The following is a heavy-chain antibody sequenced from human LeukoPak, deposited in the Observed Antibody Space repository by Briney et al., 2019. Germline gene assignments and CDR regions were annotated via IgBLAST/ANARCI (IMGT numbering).Heavy chain of an antibody. V-gene: IGHV4-39*01. CDR2: IYETGST. CDR3: ARRTYSGRILFFDY. J-gene: IGHJ4*02. D-gene: IGHD1-26*01. Sequence: KSSETLSLTCTVSGGSISSSSYYWGWIRQPPGRGLEWIGNIYETGSTNYNPSLKSRVTISVDTSKNQFSLKLSSVTAADTAVYYCARRTYSGRILFFDYWGQGTLVTVSS. CDR1: GGSISSSSYY.